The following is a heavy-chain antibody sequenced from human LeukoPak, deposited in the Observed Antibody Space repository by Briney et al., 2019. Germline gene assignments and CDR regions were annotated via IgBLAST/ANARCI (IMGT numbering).Heavy chain of an antibody. J-gene: IGHJ6*03. Sequence: ASVKVSCKASGYTFSSYDINWVRQAAGQGLEWMGWMNPNSGNTGYAQKFQGRVTITRNTSISTAYMELSSLRSEDTAVYYCARVSVVVPAAIGPWYYYMDVWGKGTTVTVSS. CDR1: GYTFSSYD. CDR2: MNPNSGNT. V-gene: IGHV1-8*03. CDR3: ARVSVVVPAAIGPWYYYMDV. D-gene: IGHD2-2*01.